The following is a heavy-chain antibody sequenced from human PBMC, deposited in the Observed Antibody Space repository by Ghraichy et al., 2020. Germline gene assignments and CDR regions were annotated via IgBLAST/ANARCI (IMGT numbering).Heavy chain of an antibody. V-gene: IGHV3-74*01. D-gene: IGHD3-10*01. Sequence: GGSLRLSCAASGFTFTPFWMHWVRQAPGKGLVWVSRINSDGSGSIYADSVKGRFTISRDNAKNTLYLQMSSLRDEETAVYYCARGGGDHAFDIWGQGTVVTVSS. CDR2: INSDGSGS. CDR3: ARGGGDHAFDI. J-gene: IGHJ3*02. CDR1: GFTFTPFW.